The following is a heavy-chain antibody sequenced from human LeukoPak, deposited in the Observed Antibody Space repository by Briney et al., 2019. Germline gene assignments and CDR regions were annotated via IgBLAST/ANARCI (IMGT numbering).Heavy chain of an antibody. Sequence: ASVTVSCKASGYTFTSYGISWVRQAPGQGLEWMGWISAYNGNTNYAQKLQGRVTMTTDTSTSTAYMELRSLRSEDTAVYYCARELGGNWYFDLWGRGTLVTVSS. CDR3: ARELGGNWYFDL. D-gene: IGHD7-27*01. V-gene: IGHV1-18*01. CDR1: GYTFTSYG. CDR2: ISAYNGNT. J-gene: IGHJ2*01.